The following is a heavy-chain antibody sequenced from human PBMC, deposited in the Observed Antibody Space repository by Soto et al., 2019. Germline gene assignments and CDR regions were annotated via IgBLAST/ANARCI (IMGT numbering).Heavy chain of an antibody. CDR3: ARDPYSGSSYSDY. V-gene: IGHV3-33*01. CDR1: GFSFSNFG. D-gene: IGHD1-26*01. CDR2: LWNDGSIK. Sequence: GGSLRLSCEASGFSFSNFGMHWVRQAPGKGLEWVGVLWNDGSIKYYADSVKGRFTISRDNSRNTLYLQMNSLRAEDTAVYYCARDPYSGSSYSDYWGQGTLVTVSS. J-gene: IGHJ4*02.